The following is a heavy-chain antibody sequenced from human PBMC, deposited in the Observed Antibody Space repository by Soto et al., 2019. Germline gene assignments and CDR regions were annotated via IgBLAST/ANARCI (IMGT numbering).Heavy chain of an antibody. V-gene: IGHV3-33*01. Sequence: GGSLRLSCAASGFAFSGYGMHWVRQAPGKGLEWVAGIWHDGTNKQYADSVKGRFSISRDNSKNMLYLEMNSLRAEDTAVYYCERNLSDMHVLHQATPVTV. J-gene: IGHJ6*02. CDR2: IWHDGTNK. CDR3: ERNLSDMHV. CDR1: GFAFSGYG. D-gene: IGHD3-9*01.